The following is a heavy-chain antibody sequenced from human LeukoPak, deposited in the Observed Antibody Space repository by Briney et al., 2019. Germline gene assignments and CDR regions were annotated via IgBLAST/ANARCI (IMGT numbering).Heavy chain of an antibody. CDR1: GFTFSRYA. Sequence: PGGSLRLSCAASGFTFSRYAMSWVRQAPGKGLEWVSDISGSGGSTYYADSVKGRFTISRDNSKNTLYLQMNSLRAEDTAVYYCAKDRTGSYGYWGQGTLVTVSS. CDR3: AKDRTGSYGY. V-gene: IGHV3-23*01. J-gene: IGHJ4*02. D-gene: IGHD5-18*01. CDR2: ISGSGGST.